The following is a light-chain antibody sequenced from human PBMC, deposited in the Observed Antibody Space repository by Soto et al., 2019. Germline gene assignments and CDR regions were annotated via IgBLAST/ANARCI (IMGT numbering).Light chain of an antibody. V-gene: IGKV3D-15*01. CDR1: QSVDSN. CDR2: GAS. J-gene: IGKJ4*01. CDR3: QQYNDWPLT. Sequence: EIVMTQSPATLSVSPGDGATLSCRASQSVDSNLAWYQQKPGQTPRLLIYGASTRPTGIPGRFSGSGSGTEVTLTIISLQSEDSAVYYCQQYNDWPLTFGGGTKVEIK.